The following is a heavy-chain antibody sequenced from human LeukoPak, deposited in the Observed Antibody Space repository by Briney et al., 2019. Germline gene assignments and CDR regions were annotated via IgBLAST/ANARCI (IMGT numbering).Heavy chain of an antibody. CDR2: TSGSGGSK. V-gene: IGHV3-23*01. Sequence: PGGSLRLSCVASGFTFSSYAMNWVRQAPGKGLEWLSTTSGSGGSKYYADSVKGRFTISRDNSKSTLYLQINTLRGDDTAVYYCAKDRTGQLASFENWGQGTLVTVSS. J-gene: IGHJ4*02. D-gene: IGHD6-6*01. CDR1: GFTFSSYA. CDR3: AKDRTGQLASFEN.